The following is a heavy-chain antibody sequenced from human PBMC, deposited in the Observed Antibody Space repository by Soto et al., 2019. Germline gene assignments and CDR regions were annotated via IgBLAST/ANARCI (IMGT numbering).Heavy chain of an antibody. D-gene: IGHD1-26*01. J-gene: IGHJ4*02. CDR2: INAGNGNT. Sequence: ASVKVSCKASGYTFTSYAMHWVRQAPGQRLEWMGWINAGNGNTKYSQKFQGRVTITRDTSASTAYMELSSLRSEDTAVYYCARVIVGAHWSDYWGQGTLVTVSS. CDR1: GYTFTSYA. V-gene: IGHV1-3*01. CDR3: ARVIVGAHWSDY.